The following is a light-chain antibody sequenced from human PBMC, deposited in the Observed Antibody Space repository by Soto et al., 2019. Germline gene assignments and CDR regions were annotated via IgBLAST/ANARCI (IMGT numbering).Light chain of an antibody. CDR3: QQYGSSPRFT. V-gene: IGKV3-20*01. Sequence: DIGWTQSPCTLSLSPGERATLACRARQSIASSYLAWFQQKPGQAHRLLIYGASSRATGIPDRFSGSGSRTDFTRTITILEPEEFAVYYCQQYGSSPRFTFGHGNKLDSK. CDR1: QSIASSY. CDR2: GAS. J-gene: IGKJ3*01.